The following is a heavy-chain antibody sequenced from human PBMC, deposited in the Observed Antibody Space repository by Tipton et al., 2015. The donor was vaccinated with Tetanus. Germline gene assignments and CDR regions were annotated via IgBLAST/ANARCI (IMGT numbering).Heavy chain of an antibody. CDR3: ARVTGDY. CDR2: IYYSGST. D-gene: IGHD1-14*01. CDR1: GGSISSYY. V-gene: IGHV4-59*01. Sequence: TLSLTCTVSGGSISSYYWNWIRQPQGKGMEWIGNIYYSGSTNYNPYLKSRVTISVDTSKNQFSLKLSSVTAADTAVYYCARVTGDYWGQGTLVTVPS. J-gene: IGHJ4*02.